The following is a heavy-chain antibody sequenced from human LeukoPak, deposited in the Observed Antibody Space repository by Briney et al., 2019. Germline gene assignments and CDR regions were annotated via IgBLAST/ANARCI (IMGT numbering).Heavy chain of an antibody. V-gene: IGHV3-74*01. CDR2: INSDGINT. D-gene: IGHD3-22*01. CDR3: ARDLGQYYETSDNWFDP. Sequence: GGSLRLSCAASGFTFSNYWMHCVRHAPGKGLVWVSPINSDGINTSYADSVKGRFPISRDNAKNTLKLQMNSLRAEDTAVYYCARDLGQYYETSDNWFDPWGQGTLVTVSS. CDR1: GFTFSNYW. J-gene: IGHJ5*02.